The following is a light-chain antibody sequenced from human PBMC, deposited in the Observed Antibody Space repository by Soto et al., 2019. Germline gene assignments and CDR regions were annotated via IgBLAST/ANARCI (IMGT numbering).Light chain of an antibody. CDR1: QTVTSSY. CDR2: GAS. Sequence: EIVLTQSPGTLSSSPGERATLSCRASQTVTSSYLAWYQQKPGQAPRLLIYGASNRATGIPARFSGGGSGTDFTLTIDNLEPEDFAIYYCQQRSNWPPITFGQGTRLEIK. V-gene: IGKV3-11*01. J-gene: IGKJ5*01. CDR3: QQRSNWPPIT.